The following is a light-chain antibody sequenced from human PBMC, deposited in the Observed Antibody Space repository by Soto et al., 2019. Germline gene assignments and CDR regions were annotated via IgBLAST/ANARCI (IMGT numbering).Light chain of an antibody. CDR3: AAWDDSLNGRV. J-gene: IGLJ1*01. Sequence: VLTQPPSASGTPGQRVTISCSGSSSNIGSNTVNWYQQLPGTAPKLLIYSNNQRPSGVPDRFSGSKSGTSASLAISGLQSEDEADYYCAAWDDSLNGRVFGTGTKVTVL. CDR1: SSNIGSNT. CDR2: SNN. V-gene: IGLV1-44*01.